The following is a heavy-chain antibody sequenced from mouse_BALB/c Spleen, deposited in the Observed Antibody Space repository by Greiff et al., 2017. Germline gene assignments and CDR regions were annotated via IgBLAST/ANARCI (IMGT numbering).Heavy chain of an antibody. CDR1: GFTFSDFY. V-gene: IGHV7-1*02. CDR3: ARDYDGSRFAY. J-gene: IGHJ3*01. Sequence: EVHVVESGGGLVQPGGSLRLSCATSGFTFSDFYMEWVRQPPGKRLEWIAASRNKANDYTTEYSASVKGGFIVARDTSQGILYLQMNALRAEDTAICYCARDYDGSRFAYWGQGTLVTVSA. CDR2: SRNKANDYTT. D-gene: IGHD1-1*01.